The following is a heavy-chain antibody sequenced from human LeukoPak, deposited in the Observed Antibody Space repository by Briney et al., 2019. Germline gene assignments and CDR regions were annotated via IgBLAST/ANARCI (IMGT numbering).Heavy chain of an antibody. D-gene: IGHD3-3*02. V-gene: IGHV3-30-3*01. Sequence: GGSLRLSCAASGFTFSSYAMHWVRQAPGKGLEWVAVISYDGSNKYYADSVKGRFTISRDNSKNTLYLQMNSLRAEDTAVYYCAKDLSPHYYYYMDVWGKGTTVTVSS. CDR1: GFTFSSYA. CDR3: AKDLSPHYYYYMDV. CDR2: ISYDGSNK. J-gene: IGHJ6*03.